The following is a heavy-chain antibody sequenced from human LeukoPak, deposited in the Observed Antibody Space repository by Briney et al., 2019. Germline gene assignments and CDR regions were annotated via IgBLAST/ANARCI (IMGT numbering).Heavy chain of an antibody. CDR1: GFTFGDYD. V-gene: IGHV3-49*04. J-gene: IGHJ3*02. Sequence: GGSLRLSCTASGFTFGDYDMSWVRQAPGKGLEWVGFIRSKAYGGTTKNAASVKGRFTISRDDSRSIAYLQMNSLKTEDTAVYYCTRRYNYDSSGYYYVRDAFDIWGQGTMVTVSS. CDR3: TRRYNYDSSGYYYVRDAFDI. CDR2: IRSKAYGGTT. D-gene: IGHD3-22*01.